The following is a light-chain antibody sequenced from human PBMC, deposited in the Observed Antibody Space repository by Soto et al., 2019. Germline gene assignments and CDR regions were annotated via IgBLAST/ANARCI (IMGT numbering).Light chain of an antibody. J-gene: IGKJ2*01. CDR1: QSIGGW. V-gene: IGKV1-5*03. Sequence: DIQMTQSPSTLSASVGDRVTITCRASQSIGGWLAWYQQKPGKAPKLLIYKASNLESGVPSRFSGSGSGTEFTLTISSLQPDDFGTYYCQQYNSYSYTFGQGTKVDIK. CDR2: KAS. CDR3: QQYNSYSYT.